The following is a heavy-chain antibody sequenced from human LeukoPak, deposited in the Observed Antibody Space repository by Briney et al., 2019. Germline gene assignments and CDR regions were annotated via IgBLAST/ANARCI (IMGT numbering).Heavy chain of an antibody. CDR1: GFTFSSYW. V-gene: IGHV3-7*01. Sequence: PGGSLRLSCAASGFTFSSYWMSWVRQAPGKGLGWVANIKQDGSEKYYVDSVKGRFTISRDNSKNTLYLQMNSLRAEDTAVYYCAKEGPYGSGSPYYYYYYMDVWGKGTTVTISS. CDR3: AKEGPYGSGSPYYYYYYMDV. CDR2: IKQDGSEK. D-gene: IGHD3-10*01. J-gene: IGHJ6*03.